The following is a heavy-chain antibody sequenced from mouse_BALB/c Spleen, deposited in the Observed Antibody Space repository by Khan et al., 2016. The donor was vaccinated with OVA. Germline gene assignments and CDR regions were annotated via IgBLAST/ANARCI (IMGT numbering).Heavy chain of an antibody. V-gene: IGHV9-1*02. D-gene: IGHD4-1*02. J-gene: IGHJ1*01. Sequence: QIQLVQSGPELKKPGETVKISCKASGYTFTNCGMNWVKQAPGKGLKWMGWINTYTGETTYADDFKGRFAFSLETSASTAFLQINNLKNEDMATYFCARSNSYWYFDVWGAGTTVTVSS. CDR3: ARSNSYWYFDV. CDR1: GYTFTNCG. CDR2: INTYTGET.